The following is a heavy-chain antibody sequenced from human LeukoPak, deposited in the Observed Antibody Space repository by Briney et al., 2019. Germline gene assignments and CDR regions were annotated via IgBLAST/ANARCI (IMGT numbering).Heavy chain of an antibody. CDR1: GYSISSGYY. CDR3: ARDPISMRIFGAVIEAGFDP. CDR2: IYHSGST. J-gene: IGHJ5*02. Sequence: SETLSLTCTVSGYSISSGYYWGWIRQPPGKGLEWIGSIYHSGSTYYNPSLKSRVTISVDTSKNQFSLKLSSVTAADTAVYYCARDPISMRIFGAVIEAGFDPWGQGTLATVSS. V-gene: IGHV4-38-2*02. D-gene: IGHD3-3*01.